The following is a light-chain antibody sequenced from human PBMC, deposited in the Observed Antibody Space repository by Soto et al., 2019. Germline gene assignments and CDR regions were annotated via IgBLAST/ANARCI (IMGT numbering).Light chain of an antibody. V-gene: IGKV3-20*01. J-gene: IGKJ4*01. CDR2: GAS. CDR1: QSVSSSY. CDR3: QQYGSSPLT. Sequence: EIVLTQSPCTLSLSPGERATISCRASQSVSSSYLAWYQQKPGQAPRLLIYGASSRATGIPARFSGSGSGTDFTLTISILEHEYFAVYYCQQYGSSPLTFGGGTKVAIK.